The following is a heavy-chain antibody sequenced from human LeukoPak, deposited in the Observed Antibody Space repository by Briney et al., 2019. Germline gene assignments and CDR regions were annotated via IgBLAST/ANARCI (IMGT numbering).Heavy chain of an antibody. CDR3: AKVSGVVISYYYMDV. CDR1: GFTFSGYR. D-gene: IGHD3-3*01. CDR2: INSHGSST. V-gene: IGHV3-74*01. Sequence: GGSLRLSCTASGFTFSGYRMQWVRQAPGKGLVWVSRINSHGSSTRYADSVKGRFTISRDNARNTLYLQMNSLRAEDTAVYYCAKVSGVVISYYYMDVWGKGTTVTVSS. J-gene: IGHJ6*03.